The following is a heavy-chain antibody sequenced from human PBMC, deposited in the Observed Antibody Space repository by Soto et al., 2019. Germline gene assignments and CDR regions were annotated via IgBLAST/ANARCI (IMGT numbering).Heavy chain of an antibody. D-gene: IGHD6-13*01. CDR2: ISAYNGNT. Sequence: QVQLVQSGAEVKKPGASVKVSCKASGYTFTSYGISWVRQAPGQGLEWMGWISAYNGNTNYAQKLQGRVTMTTDTSTSTAYLELRSLRSDDTAVYYCARDLLSVDSSRWSQIDYWGQGTLVTVSS. J-gene: IGHJ4*02. V-gene: IGHV1-18*04. CDR3: ARDLLSVDSSRWSQIDY. CDR1: GYTFTSYG.